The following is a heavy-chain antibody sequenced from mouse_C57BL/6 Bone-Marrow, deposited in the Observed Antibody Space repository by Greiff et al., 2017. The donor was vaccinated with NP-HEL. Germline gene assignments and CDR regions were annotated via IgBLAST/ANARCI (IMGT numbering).Heavy chain of an antibody. D-gene: IGHD4-1*01. CDR2: IDPENGDT. CDR1: GFNIKDDY. CDR3: TTSGVAVGY. V-gene: IGHV14-4*01. Sequence: VQLQQSGAELVRPGASVKLSCTASGFNIKDDYMHWVKQRPEQGLEWIGWIDPENGDTEYASKFQGKATRTADTSSNTAYLQLSSLTSDDTAVYYCTTSGVAVGYWGQGTSVTVSS. J-gene: IGHJ4*01.